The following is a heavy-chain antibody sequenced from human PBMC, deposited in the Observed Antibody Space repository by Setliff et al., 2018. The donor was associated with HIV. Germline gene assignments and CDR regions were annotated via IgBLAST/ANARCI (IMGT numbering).Heavy chain of an antibody. CDR3: ARVGGSGTYSTLDY. Sequence: ASVKVSCKASGYTFTSYYMHWVRQAPGQGLEWMGIINPNSGNTGYAQKFQGRFTLTSDTSTDTVYMELRSLRSEDSAVYYCARVGGSGTYSTLDYWGQGTLVTVSS. D-gene: IGHD3-10*01. V-gene: IGHV1-46*01. J-gene: IGHJ4*02. CDR2: INPNSGNT. CDR1: GYTFTSYY.